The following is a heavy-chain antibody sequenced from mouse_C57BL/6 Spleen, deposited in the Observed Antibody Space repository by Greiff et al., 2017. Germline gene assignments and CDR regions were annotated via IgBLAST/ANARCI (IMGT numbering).Heavy chain of an antibody. CDR2: IDPETGGT. CDR3: TRWGITSYAMDY. CDR1: GYTFTDYE. D-gene: IGHD1-2*01. J-gene: IGHJ4*01. V-gene: IGHV1-15*01. Sequence: LVESGAELVRPGASVTLSCKASGYTFTDYEMHWVKQTPVHGLEWIGAIDPETGGTAYNQKFKGKAILTADKSSSTAYMELRSLTSEDSAVYYCTRWGITSYAMDYWGQGTSVTVSS.